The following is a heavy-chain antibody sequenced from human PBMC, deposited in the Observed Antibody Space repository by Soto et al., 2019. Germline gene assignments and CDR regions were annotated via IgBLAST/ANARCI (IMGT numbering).Heavy chain of an antibody. CDR1: GFTFSDNY. CDR3: ARSPYFYDSSGYYYGVDY. V-gene: IGHV3-11*06. CDR2: ISSSSTYT. J-gene: IGHJ4*02. Sequence: ESGGGLVKPGGYLRLSCAAFGFTFSDNYMSWIRQAPGKGLEWVSYISSSSTYTKYADSVKGRFTISRDNAKNSLYLQMNSLRAEDTAVYYCARSPYFYDSSGYYYGVDYWGQGTLVTVSS. D-gene: IGHD3-22*01.